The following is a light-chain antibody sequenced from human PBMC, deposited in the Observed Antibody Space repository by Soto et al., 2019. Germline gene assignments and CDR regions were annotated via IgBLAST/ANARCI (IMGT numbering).Light chain of an antibody. CDR3: YSFAGSTTFSYV. Sequence: QSALTQPASVSGSPGQSITISCTGTSSDVGGYNLVSWYQQHPGKAPTVLIYEGTKRPSGVSNRFSGSKSGNTASLTISGLQTEDEADYYCYSFAGSTTFSYVFGPGTKLTVL. V-gene: IGLV2-23*03. CDR1: SSDVGGYNL. J-gene: IGLJ1*01. CDR2: EGT.